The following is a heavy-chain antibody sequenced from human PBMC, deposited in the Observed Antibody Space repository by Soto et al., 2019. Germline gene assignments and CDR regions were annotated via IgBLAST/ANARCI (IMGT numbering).Heavy chain of an antibody. Sequence: PLETLSLTCSVSGDSISTVDYFWAWIRQPPGQALEYIGYIYKSTTTYYNPSFESRVAISLDTSKSQFSLTVTSVTAADTAVYFCARGRYCLTGRCFPNWFDSWGQGTLVTVSS. J-gene: IGHJ5*01. CDR1: GDSISTVDYF. D-gene: IGHD2-15*01. V-gene: IGHV4-30-4*01. CDR2: IYKSTTT. CDR3: ARGRYCLTGRCFPNWFDS.